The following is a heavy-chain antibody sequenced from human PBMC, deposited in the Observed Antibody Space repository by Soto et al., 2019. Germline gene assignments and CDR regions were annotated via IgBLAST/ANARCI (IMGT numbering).Heavy chain of an antibody. D-gene: IGHD3-22*01. CDR2: INPNSGGT. J-gene: IGHJ4*02. V-gene: IGHV1-2*04. CDR3: DISTYYYESSGYYYVAPFDY. Sequence: ASVKGSCNVSGYTFTVYYMHWVRQAPRQGLEWMGWINPNSGGTNYAQKFQGCVTITRDTSISTAYMELSRLRSDDTAVYYCDISTYYYESSGYYYVAPFDYWGQGTPVPASS. CDR1: GYTFTVYY.